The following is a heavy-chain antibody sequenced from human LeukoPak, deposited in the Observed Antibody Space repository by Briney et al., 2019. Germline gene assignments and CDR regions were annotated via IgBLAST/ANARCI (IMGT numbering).Heavy chain of an antibody. CDR3: ARGQEAEYDFWNLYYYYMDV. V-gene: IGHV1-8*03. CDR1: GYTFTIYD. CDR2: MNPNSGNT. D-gene: IGHD3-3*01. Sequence: GASVKVSCKGSGYTFTIYDINWVRQATGQGLEWMGWMNPNSGNTGYAQKFQGRVTITRNTSISTAYTELSSLRSEDTAVYYCARGQEAEYDFWNLYYYYMDVWGKGTTVTVSS. J-gene: IGHJ6*03.